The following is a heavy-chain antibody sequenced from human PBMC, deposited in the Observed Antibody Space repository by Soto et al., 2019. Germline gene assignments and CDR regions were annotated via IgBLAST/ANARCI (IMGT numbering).Heavy chain of an antibody. CDR2: ISGSGGST. Sequence: EGSLRLSCAASGFTFSSYAMSWVRQAPGKGLEWVSAISGSGGSTYYADSVKGRFTISRDNSKNTLYLQMNSLRAEDTAVYYCAKPDPSKRRANDAFDIWGQGTMVTVSS. J-gene: IGHJ3*02. CDR3: AKPDPSKRRANDAFDI. V-gene: IGHV3-23*01. CDR1: GFTFSSYA.